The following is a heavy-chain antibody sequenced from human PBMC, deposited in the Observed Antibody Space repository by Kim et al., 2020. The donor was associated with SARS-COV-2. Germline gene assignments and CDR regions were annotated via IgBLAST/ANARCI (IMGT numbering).Heavy chain of an antibody. CDR2: IHYSGST. V-gene: IGHV4-39*01. D-gene: IGHD6-6*01. CDR3: ASQGSSSLPDY. J-gene: IGHJ4*02. CDR1: GGSISSSSYY. Sequence: SETLSLTCTVSGGSISSSSYYWGWIRQPPGKGLEWIGSIHYSGSTYYNPSLKSRVTISVDTSKNQFSLKLSSVTAADTAVYYCASQGSSSLPDYWGQGTL.